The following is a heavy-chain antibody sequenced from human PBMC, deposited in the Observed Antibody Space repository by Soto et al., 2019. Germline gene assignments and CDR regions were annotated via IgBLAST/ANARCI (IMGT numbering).Heavy chain of an antibody. CDR1: GFTFSSYA. D-gene: IGHD1-26*01. J-gene: IGHJ4*02. CDR3: AKDLGRGSYSPFDY. V-gene: IGHV3-23*01. CDR2: ISGSGGST. Sequence: GGSLRLSCAASGFTFSSYAMGWVRQAPGKGLEWVSAISGSGGSTYYADSVKGRFNISRDNSKNTLYLQMNSLRAEDTAAYYCAKDLGRGSYSPFDYWGQGTLVTVSS.